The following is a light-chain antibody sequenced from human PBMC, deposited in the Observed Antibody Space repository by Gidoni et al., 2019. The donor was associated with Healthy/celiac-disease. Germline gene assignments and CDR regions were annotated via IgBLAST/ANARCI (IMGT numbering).Light chain of an antibody. V-gene: IGLV1-51*01. CDR3: GTWDSSLSAYV. Sequence: QSVLTQPPSLSAAPGHKVTLSCAGSSSNIGNNYVSWYQQLPGTAPKLLLYDNNHRPSGIPDRFSGSKSGTSATLGITGLQTGDEADYYCGTWDSSLSAYVFGTGTKVTVL. J-gene: IGLJ1*01. CDR2: DNN. CDR1: SSNIGNNY.